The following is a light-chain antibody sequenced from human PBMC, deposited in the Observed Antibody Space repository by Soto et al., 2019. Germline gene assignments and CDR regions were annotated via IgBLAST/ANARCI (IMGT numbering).Light chain of an antibody. J-gene: IGKJ4*01. CDR2: GAS. CDR1: QRVSTN. Sequence: EIVMTQSPATLSVSPGERATLSCRASQRVSTNLAWYQQKPGQAPRLLIYGASTRATGIPVRFSGSGSGTEFALAISSPLSEDFAVFYCQQYNNWLPRLTFCGGTKVEIK. V-gene: IGKV3-15*01. CDR3: QQYNNWLPRLT.